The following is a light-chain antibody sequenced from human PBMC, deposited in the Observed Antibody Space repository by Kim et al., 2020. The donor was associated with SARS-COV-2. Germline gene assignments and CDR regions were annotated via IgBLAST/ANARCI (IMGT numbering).Light chain of an antibody. Sequence: DIQLTQSPSTLFASVGDRVTITCRASQSLCNWLAWYQQKPGKTPNLLIYDASSLESGVPSRFSGSGSATEFTLTISSLQPDDFATYYCQQYNDYPLTFGGGTKVDIK. J-gene: IGKJ4*01. CDR3: QQYNDYPLT. CDR2: DAS. CDR1: QSLCNW. V-gene: IGKV1-5*01.